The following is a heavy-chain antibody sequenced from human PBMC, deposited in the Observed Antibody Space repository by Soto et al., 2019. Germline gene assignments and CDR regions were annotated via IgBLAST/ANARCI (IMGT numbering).Heavy chain of an antibody. V-gene: IGHV3-74*01. D-gene: IGHD6-19*01. CDR2: INHDGSNT. Sequence: EVQLVESGGGLVQPGGSLRLSCAASGFTFSSYWMHWVRQAPGKGLVWVSRINHDGSNTNYADSVKGRFTISRDNAKNTLYLQMNSLRAEDTAVYYCAVAVAGPTAIGYWGQGTLVTVSS. CDR1: GFTFSSYW. J-gene: IGHJ4*02. CDR3: AVAVAGPTAIGY.